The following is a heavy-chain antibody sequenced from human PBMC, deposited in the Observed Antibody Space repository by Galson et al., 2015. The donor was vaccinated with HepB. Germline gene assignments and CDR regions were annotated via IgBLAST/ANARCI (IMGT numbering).Heavy chain of an antibody. D-gene: IGHD2-21*02. V-gene: IGHV4-39*07. CDR1: GDSVSDALYY. J-gene: IGHJ6*02. CDR2: IYHDGAT. CDR3: VRLPGVTAPAYYTIDV. Sequence: ETLSLTCTVSGDSVSDALYYWGWIRQPPGKGLEWIGSIYHDGATYYNPSLKSRVTMSVDTANNQFSLRLTSVTAADTAVYYCVRLPGVTAPAYYTIDVWGQGATVTVSS.